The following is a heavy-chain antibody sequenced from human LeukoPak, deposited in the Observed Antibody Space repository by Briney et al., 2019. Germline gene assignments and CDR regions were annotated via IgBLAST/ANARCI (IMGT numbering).Heavy chain of an antibody. CDR3: ARHLSGTTMAHYFDH. CDR2: LYSSGTT. Sequence: PSETLSLTFTVSGGSISSGSYYWSWIRQSPGKGLEWIASLYSSGTTHYNPSLQSRVSVSVDTSKNQFSVRLNSLTAADTAVYYCARHLSGTTMAHYFDHWGQGTVVTVSS. D-gene: IGHD1-1*01. J-gene: IGHJ4*02. V-gene: IGHV4-39*01. CDR1: GGSISSGSYY.